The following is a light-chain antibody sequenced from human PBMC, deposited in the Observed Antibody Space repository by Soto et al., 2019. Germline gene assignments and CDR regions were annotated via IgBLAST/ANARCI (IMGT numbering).Light chain of an antibody. Sequence: IQLTQSPSSLSASVGDRVTITCRASQGISSSLAWYQQQPGKAPKLLIYAASTLQSGVPSRFSGSGSGTDFTLTISSLQPEDFATYYCQQSYSTLWTFGQGTKVDI. J-gene: IGKJ1*01. V-gene: IGKV1-9*01. CDR3: QQSYSTLWT. CDR1: QGISSS. CDR2: AAS.